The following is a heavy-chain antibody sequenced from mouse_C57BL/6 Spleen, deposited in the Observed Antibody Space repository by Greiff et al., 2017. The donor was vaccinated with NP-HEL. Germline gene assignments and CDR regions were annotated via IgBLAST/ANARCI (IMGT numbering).Heavy chain of an antibody. D-gene: IGHD2-3*01. J-gene: IGHJ4*01. CDR3: TRKDGYYVDYAMDY. V-gene: IGHV1-15*01. CDR2: IDPETGGT. Sequence: QVQLQQSGAELVRPGASVTLSCKASGYTFTDYEMHWVKQTPVHGLEWIGAIDPETGGTAYNQKFKGKAILTADKSSSTAYMELRSLTSEDSAVYYCTRKDGYYVDYAMDYWGQGTSVTVSS. CDR1: GYTFTDYE.